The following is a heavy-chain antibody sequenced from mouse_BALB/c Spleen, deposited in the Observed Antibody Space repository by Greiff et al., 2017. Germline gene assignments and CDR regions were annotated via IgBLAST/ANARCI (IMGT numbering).Heavy chain of an antibody. Sequence: EVQLVESGGGLVKPGGSLKLSCAASGFTFSDYYMYWVRQTPEKRLEWVATISDGGSYTYYPDSVKGRFTISRDNAKNNLYLQMSSLKSEDTAMYYCARGSTMITTDGPWFAYWGQGTLVTVSA. CDR1: GFTFSDYY. D-gene: IGHD2-4*01. V-gene: IGHV5-4*02. J-gene: IGHJ3*01. CDR2: ISDGGSYT. CDR3: ARGSTMITTDGPWFAY.